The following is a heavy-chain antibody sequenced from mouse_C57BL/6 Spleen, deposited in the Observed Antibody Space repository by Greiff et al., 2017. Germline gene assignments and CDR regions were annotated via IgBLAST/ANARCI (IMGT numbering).Heavy chain of an antibody. CDR2: ISYDGSN. V-gene: IGHV3-6*01. CDR1: GYSITSGYY. D-gene: IGHD1-1*01. J-gene: IGHJ4*01. Sequence: DVKLQESGPGLVKPSQSLSLTCSVTGYSITSGYYWNWIRQFPGNKLEWMGYISYDGSNNYNPSLKNRISITRDTSKNQFFLKLNSVTTEDTATYYCARDYGNHAMDYWGQGTSVTVSS. CDR3: ARDYGNHAMDY.